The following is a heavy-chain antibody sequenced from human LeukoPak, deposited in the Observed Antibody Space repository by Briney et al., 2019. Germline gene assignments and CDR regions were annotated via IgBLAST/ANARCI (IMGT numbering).Heavy chain of an antibody. CDR2: ISSSSSYI. CDR3: ARDRSITMVRGIYFDY. D-gene: IGHD3-10*01. J-gene: IGHJ4*02. V-gene: IGHV3-21*01. CDR1: GFTFSSYS. Sequence: GGSLRLSCAASGFTFSSYSMNWVRQAPGKGLEWVPSISSSSSYIYYADSVKGRFTIPRDNAKNSLYLQMNSLRAEDTAVYYCARDRSITMVRGIYFDYWGQGTLVTVSS.